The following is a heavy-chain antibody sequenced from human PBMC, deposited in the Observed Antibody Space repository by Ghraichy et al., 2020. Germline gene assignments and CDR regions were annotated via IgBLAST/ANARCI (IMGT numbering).Heavy chain of an antibody. CDR2: ISYDGSNR. V-gene: IGHV3-30*04. D-gene: IGHD2-15*01. CDR1: GITFSGYA. Sequence: GGSLRLSCAASGITFSGYAMHWVRQAPGKGLEWVAVISYDGSNRYYADLVKGRFIISRDNSRNTLYLELNSLRAEDTALYYCTRDLHCSGASCFSARYFDLWGRGTLVTVSS. J-gene: IGHJ2*01. CDR3: TRDLHCSGASCFSARYFDL.